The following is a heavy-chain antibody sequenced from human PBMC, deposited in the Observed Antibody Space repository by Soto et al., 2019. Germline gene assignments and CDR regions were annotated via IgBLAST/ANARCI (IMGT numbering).Heavy chain of an antibody. D-gene: IGHD2-2*01. CDR3: ASLGGYCSSTSCYAPRGYYYYGMDV. Sequence: SETLSLTCAVYGGSFSGYYWSWIRQPPGKGLEWIGEINHSGSTNHNPSLKSRVTISVDTSKNQFSLKLSSVTAADTAVYYCASLGGYCSSTSCYAPRGYYYYGMDVWGQGTTVTVSS. J-gene: IGHJ6*02. V-gene: IGHV4-34*01. CDR1: GGSFSGYY. CDR2: INHSGST.